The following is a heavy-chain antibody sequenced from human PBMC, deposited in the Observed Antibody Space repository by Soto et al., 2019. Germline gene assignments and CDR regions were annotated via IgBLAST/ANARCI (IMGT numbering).Heavy chain of an antibody. CDR3: ARGRGRDGYRHPPGFDY. J-gene: IGHJ4*02. CDR2: INHSGST. D-gene: IGHD3-16*01. V-gene: IGHV4-34*01. CDR1: GGSFRCYY. Sequence: PSETLSLTCAVCGGSFRCYYWSWIRQPPGKGLEWIGEINHSGSTNYNPSLKSRVTISVDTSKNQFSLKLSSVTAADTAVYYCARGRGRDGYRHPPGFDYWGQGTLVTVSS.